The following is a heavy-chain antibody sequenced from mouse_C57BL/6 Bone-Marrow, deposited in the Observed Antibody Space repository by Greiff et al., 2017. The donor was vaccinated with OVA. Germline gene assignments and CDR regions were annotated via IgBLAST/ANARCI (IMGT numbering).Heavy chain of an antibody. J-gene: IGHJ1*03. V-gene: IGHV2-5*01. CDR2: IWRGGST. D-gene: IGHD4-1*01. CDR3: AKNTPANPWYFDV. Sequence: VQLQESGPGLVQPSQSLSITCTVSGFSLTSYGVHWVRQSPGKGLEWLGVIWRGGSTDYNAAFMSRLSITKDNSKSQVFFKMNSLQADDTAIYYCAKNTPANPWYFDVWGTGTTVTVSS. CDR1: GFSLTSYG.